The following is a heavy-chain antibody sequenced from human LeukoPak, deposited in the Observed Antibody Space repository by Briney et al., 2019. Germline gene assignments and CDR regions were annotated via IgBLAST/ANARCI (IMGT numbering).Heavy chain of an antibody. CDR2: INPNSGGT. Sequence: ASVKVSCKASGYTFTGYYMHWVRQAPGQGLEWMGWINPNSGGTNYAQKFQGRVTMTRDTSISTAYMELSRLRSDDTAVYYCARGVEYCSSTSCYLWPTKYYYYMDVWGKGTTVTISS. J-gene: IGHJ6*03. D-gene: IGHD2-2*01. CDR3: ARGVEYCSSTSCYLWPTKYYYYMDV. V-gene: IGHV1-2*02. CDR1: GYTFTGYY.